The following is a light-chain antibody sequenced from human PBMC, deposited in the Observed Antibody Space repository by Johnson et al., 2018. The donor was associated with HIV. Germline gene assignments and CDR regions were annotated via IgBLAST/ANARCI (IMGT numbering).Light chain of an antibody. CDR2: DNN. Sequence: QLVLTQPPSVSAAPGQKVTISCSGSSSNIGNNYVSWYQQLPGTAPKLLIYDNNKRPSGIPDRFSGSKSGTSATLGITGLQTGDEADYYCGTWDSGLSAVYVFGTGTKVTVL. J-gene: IGLJ1*01. CDR1: SSNIGNNY. V-gene: IGLV1-51*01. CDR3: GTWDSGLSAVYV.